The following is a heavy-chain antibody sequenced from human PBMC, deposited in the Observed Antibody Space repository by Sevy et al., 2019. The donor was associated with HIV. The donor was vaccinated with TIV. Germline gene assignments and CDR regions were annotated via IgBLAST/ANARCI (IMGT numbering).Heavy chain of an antibody. J-gene: IGHJ2*01. V-gene: IGHV3-74*01. CDR2: INSDGSST. CDR1: GFTFSSCW. CDR3: ARDSGSYGIGYFDL. Sequence: GGSLRLSCAASGFTFSSCWMHWVRQAPGKGLVWVSRINSDGSSTNYADSVKGRFTISRDNAKNTLYLQMNSLRAEDTAVYYCARDSGSYGIGYFDLWGRGTLVTVSS. D-gene: IGHD1-26*01.